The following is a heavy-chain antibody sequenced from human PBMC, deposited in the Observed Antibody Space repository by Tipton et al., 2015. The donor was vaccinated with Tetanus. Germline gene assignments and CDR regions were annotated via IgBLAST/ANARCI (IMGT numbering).Heavy chain of an antibody. D-gene: IGHD4-17*01. Sequence: LRLSCAVSGFVFSSYTMNWVRQAPGKGLEWLAYVSYSGRTNSNYFLKSRITVSQDPSKNQFSLRLASVTAADTAVYYCARVLPVNRAGWGQGTLVTVSS. CDR1: GFVFSSYT. V-gene: IGHV4-59*01. CDR2: VSYSGRT. CDR3: ARVLPVNRAG. J-gene: IGHJ4*02.